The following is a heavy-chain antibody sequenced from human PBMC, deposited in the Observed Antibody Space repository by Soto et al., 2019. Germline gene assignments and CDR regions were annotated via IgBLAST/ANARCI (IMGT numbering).Heavy chain of an antibody. CDR3: AKVSAITIFGVVPSPYFDY. J-gene: IGHJ4*02. V-gene: IGHV3-23*01. Sequence: PGGSLRLSCAASGFTFSSYAMSWVRQAPGKGLEWVSAISGSGGSTYYADSVKGRFTISRDNSKNTLYLQMNSLRAEDTAVYCCAKVSAITIFGVVPSPYFDYWGQGTLVTVSS. CDR2: ISGSGGST. D-gene: IGHD3-3*01. CDR1: GFTFSSYA.